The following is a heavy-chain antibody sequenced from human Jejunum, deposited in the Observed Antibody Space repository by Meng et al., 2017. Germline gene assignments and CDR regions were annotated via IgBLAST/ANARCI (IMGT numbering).Heavy chain of an antibody. CDR3: AKETALDMSAFDI. D-gene: IGHD2-2*03. CDR1: GGSISSAGYY. V-gene: IGHV4-31*03. J-gene: IGHJ3*02. CDR2: MYYRGTS. Sequence: SETLSLTCTVSGGSISSAGYYWGWIRQHPGKGLEWIGYMYYRGTSYYNPSLRSRASISVDTSKNQLPLKLTSVTAADTAVYYCAKETALDMSAFDIWGQGTMVTVSS.